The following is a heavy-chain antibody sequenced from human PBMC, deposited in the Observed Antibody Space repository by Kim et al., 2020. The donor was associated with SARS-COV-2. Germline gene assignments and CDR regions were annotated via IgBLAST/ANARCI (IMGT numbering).Heavy chain of an antibody. CDR2: ISSNGGST. Sequence: GGSLRLSCSASGFTFSSYAMHWVRQAPGKGLEYVSAISSNGGSTYYADSVKGRFTISRDNSKNTLYLQMSSLRAEDTAVYYCVRAFSSTRHGMDVWGQGTTVTVSS. CDR1: GFTFSSYA. D-gene: IGHD2-2*01. CDR3: VRAFSSTRHGMDV. V-gene: IGHV3-64D*06. J-gene: IGHJ6*02.